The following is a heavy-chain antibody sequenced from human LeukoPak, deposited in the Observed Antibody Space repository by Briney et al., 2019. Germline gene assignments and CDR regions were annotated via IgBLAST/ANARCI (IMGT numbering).Heavy chain of an antibody. Sequence: SVKVSCKASGGTFSSYAISWVRQAPGQGLEWMGRIIPILGIANYAQKFQGRVTITADKSTSTAYMELSSLRSEDTAVYYCASGPDSSDYRSAEYFQHWGQGTLVTVSS. CDR1: GGTFSSYA. D-gene: IGHD3-22*01. V-gene: IGHV1-69*04. CDR2: IIPILGIA. CDR3: ASGPDSSDYRSAEYFQH. J-gene: IGHJ1*01.